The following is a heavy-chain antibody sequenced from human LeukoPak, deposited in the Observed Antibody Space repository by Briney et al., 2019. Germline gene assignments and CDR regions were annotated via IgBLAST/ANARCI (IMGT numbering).Heavy chain of an antibody. CDR2: IYYNGKT. V-gene: IGHV4-59*08. CDR1: GGSMSSYY. J-gene: IGHJ4*02. D-gene: IGHD6-19*01. CDR3: ARGGWSVDY. Sequence: SSETLSLTCTVSGGSMSSYYWSWIRQPPGKGLEWIGYIYYNGKTNYSPSLNSRVTISVDTSRNQSSLKLNSVTAADTAVYYCARGGWSVDYWGQGTLVTVSS.